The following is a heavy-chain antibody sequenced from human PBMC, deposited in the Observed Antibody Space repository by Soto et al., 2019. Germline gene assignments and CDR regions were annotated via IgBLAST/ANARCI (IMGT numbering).Heavy chain of an antibody. CDR3: ARGKGIGGYESSDD. V-gene: IGHV3-53*01. D-gene: IGHD3-16*01. Sequence: EVQLVESGGGLIQPGESLRLSCAASGFTVSISYMSWVRQAPGKGLEWVSTIYRDGRTFYADSVEGRFTISRDNSKNTLYLQMNSLRVEDTATYYCARGKGIGGYESSDDWGQGTLVTVSS. CDR1: GFTVSISY. CDR2: IYRDGRT. J-gene: IGHJ4*02.